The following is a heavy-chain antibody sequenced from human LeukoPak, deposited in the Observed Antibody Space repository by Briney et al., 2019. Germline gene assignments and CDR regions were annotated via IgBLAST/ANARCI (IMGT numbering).Heavy chain of an antibody. CDR1: GGSFSGYY. Sequence: SETLSLTCAVYGGSFSGYYWSWIRQPPGKGLEWIGEINRSGSTNYNPSLKSRVTISVDTSKNQFSLKLSSVTAADTAVYYCARGARRWLQSRWGQGTLVTVSS. CDR3: ARGARRWLQSR. CDR2: INRSGST. V-gene: IGHV4-34*01. D-gene: IGHD5-24*01. J-gene: IGHJ4*02.